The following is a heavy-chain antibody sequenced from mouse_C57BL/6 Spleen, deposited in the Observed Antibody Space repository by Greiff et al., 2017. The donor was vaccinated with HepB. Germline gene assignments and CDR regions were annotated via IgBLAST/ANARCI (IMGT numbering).Heavy chain of an antibody. J-gene: IGHJ2*01. V-gene: IGHV1-74*01. CDR2: IHPSDSDT. CDR3: ASDITTVVATGDY. CDR1: GYTFTSYW. Sequence: VQLQQPGAELVKPGASVKVSCKASGYTFTSYWMHWVKQRPGQGLEWIGRIHPSDSDTNYNQKFKGKATLTVDKSSSTAYMQLSSLTSEDSAVYYGASDITTVVATGDYWGQGTTLTVSS. D-gene: IGHD1-1*01.